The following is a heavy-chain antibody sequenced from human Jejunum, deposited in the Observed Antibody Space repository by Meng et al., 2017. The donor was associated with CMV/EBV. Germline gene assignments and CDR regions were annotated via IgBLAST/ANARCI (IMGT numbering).Heavy chain of an antibody. D-gene: IGHD3-16*01. CDR3: ARLGHFDY. J-gene: IGHJ4*02. CDR2: INSGGDFI. CDR1: YFTCTDYS. Sequence: SCAASYFTCTDYSMSWVRQAPGKVLAWVSYINSGGDFIYCAASVKGRFTISRDNAKNSLYLQMNSLRADDTAVYFCARLGHFDYWGQGALVTVSS. V-gene: IGHV3-11*01.